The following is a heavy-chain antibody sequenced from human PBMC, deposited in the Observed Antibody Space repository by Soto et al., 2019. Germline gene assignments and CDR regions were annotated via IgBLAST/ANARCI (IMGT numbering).Heavy chain of an antibody. Sequence: ASVKVSCKASGYTFTSYDINWVRQATGQGLEWMGWINPNNGNTGYAQKFQGRVTLTRSTSISTAYMELSSLRSDDTAVYYCARTPSGTKGGFGPWGQGTLVTVSS. V-gene: IGHV1-8*01. CDR2: INPNNGNT. CDR1: GYTFTSYD. CDR3: ARTPSGTKGGFGP. J-gene: IGHJ5*02. D-gene: IGHD1-1*01.